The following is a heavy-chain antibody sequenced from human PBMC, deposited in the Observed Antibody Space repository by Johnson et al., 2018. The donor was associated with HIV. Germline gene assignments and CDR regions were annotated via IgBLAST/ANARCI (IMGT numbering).Heavy chain of an antibody. CDR1: GFTFSSYD. CDR2: IGTAGDT. Sequence: MLLVESGGGLVQPGGSLRLSCAASGFTFSSYDMHWVRQATGKGLEWVSAIGTAGDTYYPGSVKGRFTISRENAKNSLYLQMNSLRAGDTAVYYFGRVSGLTFGAFDIWGQGTMVTVSS. V-gene: IGHV3-13*01. J-gene: IGHJ3*02. CDR3: GRVSGLTFGAFDI. D-gene: IGHD3-22*01.